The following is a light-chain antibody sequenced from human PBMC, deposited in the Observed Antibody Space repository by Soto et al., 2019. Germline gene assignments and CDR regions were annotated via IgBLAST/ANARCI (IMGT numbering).Light chain of an antibody. Sequence: QSVLTQPPSVSGAPGQRVTISCTGSSSNIGAGDDVHWYQQRPGTAPKLLIYGNSNRPSGVPDGFSGSKSGTSASLAITGLQAEDEADYYCQSYDSSLSGVVFGGGTKLTVL. CDR1: SSNIGAGDD. CDR2: GNS. V-gene: IGLV1-40*01. J-gene: IGLJ2*01. CDR3: QSYDSSLSGVV.